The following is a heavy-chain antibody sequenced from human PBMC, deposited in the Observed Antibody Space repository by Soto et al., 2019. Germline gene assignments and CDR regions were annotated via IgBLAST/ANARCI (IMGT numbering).Heavy chain of an antibody. CDR2: INHSGATI. Sequence: EVQLAESGGGLVQPGGSLRLSCAASGFQFSSYEMNWVRQAPGKGLEWVAHINHSGATIFYTDSVKGRFTISRDNTNNSLSLQMNSPRADDTAIYYCARGAFWYTTSTTDDAFDVWGQGTVVTVSS. CDR3: ARGAFWYTTSTTDDAFDV. V-gene: IGHV3-48*03. J-gene: IGHJ3*01. CDR1: GFQFSSYE. D-gene: IGHD6-6*01.